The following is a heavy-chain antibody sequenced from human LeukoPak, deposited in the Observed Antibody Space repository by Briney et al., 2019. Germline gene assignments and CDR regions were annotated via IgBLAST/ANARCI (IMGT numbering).Heavy chain of an antibody. CDR1: GDSISSNNW. CDR2: IHHSGST. Sequence: SETLSLTCAVSGDSISSNNWWGWVRQPPGKGLEWIGEIHHSGSTHYNPSLKSRVTISVDKSKNQFSLNLSSVTAADTAVYYCASLAVAGTGPLWGQGTLVTVSS. D-gene: IGHD6-19*01. V-gene: IGHV4-4*02. CDR3: ASLAVAGTGPL. J-gene: IGHJ1*01.